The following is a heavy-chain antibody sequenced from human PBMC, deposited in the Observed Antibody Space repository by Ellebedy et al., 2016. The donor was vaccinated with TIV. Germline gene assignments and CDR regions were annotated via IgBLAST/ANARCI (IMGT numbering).Heavy chain of an antibody. CDR3: VRESYRNHTWGTTGFDS. Sequence: GESLKISCAASGFTFSSHWMNWVRQAPGKGLEWVANINQDASRKYYLDSVKGRFTVSRDNAKSSLYLQMNSLRAEDTAVYYCVRESYRNHTWGTTGFDSWGQGALATASS. CDR2: INQDASRK. V-gene: IGHV3-7*01. J-gene: IGHJ5*01. CDR1: GFTFSSHW. D-gene: IGHD1-14*01.